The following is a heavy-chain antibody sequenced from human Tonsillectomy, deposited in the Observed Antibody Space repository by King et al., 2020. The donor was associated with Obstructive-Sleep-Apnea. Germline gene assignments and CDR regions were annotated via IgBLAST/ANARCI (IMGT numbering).Heavy chain of an antibody. Sequence: QLQESGPGLVKPSETLSLTCTVSGGSISSYYWSWIRQPPGKGLEWIGYIYYSGSSNYNPSLKSRVTISVDTSKNQFSLKLNSVTAADTAVYYCARGGGDRWYFDLWGRGTLVTVSS. J-gene: IGHJ2*01. CDR2: IYYSGSS. V-gene: IGHV4-59*01. CDR3: ARGGGDRWYFDL. CDR1: GGSISSYY. D-gene: IGHD3-16*01.